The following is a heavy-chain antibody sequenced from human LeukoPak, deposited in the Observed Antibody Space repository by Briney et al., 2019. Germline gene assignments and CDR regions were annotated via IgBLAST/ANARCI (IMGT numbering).Heavy chain of an antibody. Sequence: PSETLSLTCAVFGYSISSGYYWGWIRQPPGKGLEWIGSIYHSGSTYYNPSLKSRVTISVDTSKNQFSLKLSSVTAEDTAVYYCARLKYSSSWYDAFDIWGQGTMVTVSS. CDR2: IYHSGST. J-gene: IGHJ3*02. CDR3: ARLKYSSSWYDAFDI. D-gene: IGHD6-13*01. CDR1: GYSISSGYY. V-gene: IGHV4-38-2*01.